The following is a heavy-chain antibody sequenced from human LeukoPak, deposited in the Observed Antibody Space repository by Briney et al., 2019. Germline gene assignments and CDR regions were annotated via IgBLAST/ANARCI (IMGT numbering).Heavy chain of an antibody. CDR2: INGRGDDD. CDR3: AKAMVVAATPRFGPDQSPYFDY. D-gene: IGHD2-15*01. V-gene: IGHV3-23*01. CDR1: GFTFSSHG. J-gene: IGHJ4*02. Sequence: PGGSLRLSCEVTGFTFSSHGMTWVRQAPGKGLDWVAGINGRGDDDYYAASVKGRFTISRDNSKNTLYLQMNSLRAEDTAVYYCAKAMVVAATPRFGPDQSPYFDYWGQGTLVTVSS.